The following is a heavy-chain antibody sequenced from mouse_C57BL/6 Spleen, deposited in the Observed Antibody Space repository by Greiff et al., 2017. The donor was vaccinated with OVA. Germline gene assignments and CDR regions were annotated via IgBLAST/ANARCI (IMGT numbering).Heavy chain of an antibody. CDR3: ARGPTYYSNYGGFAY. J-gene: IGHJ3*01. D-gene: IGHD2-5*01. Sequence: QVQLQQPGAELVRPGSSVKLSCKASGYTFTSYWMDWVKQRPGQGLEWIGNIYPSDSETHVNQKFKDKAPLTVDKSSSTAYMQLSSLTSEDSAVYYCARGPTYYSNYGGFAYWGQGTLVTVSA. CDR2: IYPSDSET. V-gene: IGHV1-61*01. CDR1: GYTFTSYW.